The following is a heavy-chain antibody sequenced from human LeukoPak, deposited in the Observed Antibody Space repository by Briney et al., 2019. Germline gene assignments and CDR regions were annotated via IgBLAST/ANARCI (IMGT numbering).Heavy chain of an antibody. D-gene: IGHD7-27*01. Sequence: GGSLRLSCEASGFTFGTYGMTWVRQAPGKGLEWASGITGSSTWTYYADSVRGRFTISRDNSKNTLHLQMNNLTADDTAIYYCAGELVSLGTGYFDLWGRGTLVTVSS. CDR2: ITGSSTWT. CDR3: AGELVSLGTGYFDL. CDR1: GFTFGTYG. V-gene: IGHV3-23*01. J-gene: IGHJ2*01.